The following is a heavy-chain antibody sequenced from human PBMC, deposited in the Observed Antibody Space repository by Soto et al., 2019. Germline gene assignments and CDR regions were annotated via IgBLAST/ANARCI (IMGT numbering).Heavy chain of an antibody. CDR3: VKDLAASGWFDP. V-gene: IGHV3-23*01. D-gene: IGHD2-15*01. CDR1: GFMLSGYA. Sequence: EVQLLESGGGLAQPGASLTLSCAASGFMLSGYAMSWVRQAPGKGLEWVSAVSNSGTSTSYADSVKGRFTISRDNSKNTLYLQMSSLGAEDTALYYCVKDLAASGWFDPWGQGTLVIVSS. CDR2: VSNSGTST. J-gene: IGHJ5*02.